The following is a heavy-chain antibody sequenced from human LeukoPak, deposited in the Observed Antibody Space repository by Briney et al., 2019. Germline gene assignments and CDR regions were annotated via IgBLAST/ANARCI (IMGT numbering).Heavy chain of an antibody. CDR2: IRSKAYGGTT. CDR3: TRDSCGGDCYPDYFDY. J-gene: IGHJ4*02. V-gene: IGHV3-49*04. D-gene: IGHD2-21*02. Sequence: GGSLRLSCAASGFTFSSHWMSWVRQAPGKGLEWVGFIRSKAYGGTTEYAASVKGRFTISRDDSKSIAYLQMNSLKIEDTAVYYCTRDSCGGDCYPDYFDYWGQGTLVTVSS. CDR1: GFTFSSHW.